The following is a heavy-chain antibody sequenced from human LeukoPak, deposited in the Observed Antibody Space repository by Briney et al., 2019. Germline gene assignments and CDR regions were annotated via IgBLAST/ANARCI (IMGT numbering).Heavy chain of an antibody. CDR3: AYSCSGGSCYFDAFDI. J-gene: IGHJ3*02. D-gene: IGHD2-15*01. Sequence: ASVKVSCKASGYTFTGYYMHWVRQALGQGLEWMGWINPNSGGTNYAQKFQGRVTMTRDTSISTAYMELSRLRSDDTAVYYCAYSCSGGSCYFDAFDIWGQGTMVTVSS. CDR1: GYTFTGYY. CDR2: INPNSGGT. V-gene: IGHV1-2*02.